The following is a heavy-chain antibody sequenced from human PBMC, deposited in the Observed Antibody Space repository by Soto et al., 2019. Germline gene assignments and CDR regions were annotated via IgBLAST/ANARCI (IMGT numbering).Heavy chain of an antibody. CDR3: AKDHIVVVPAAPRYGMDV. CDR1: GFTFSSYA. CDR2: ISYDGSNK. D-gene: IGHD2-2*01. V-gene: IGHV3-30-3*01. Sequence: GGSLRLSCAASGFTFSSYAMHWVRQAPGKGLEWVAVISYDGSNKYYADSVKGRFTISRDNSKNTLYLQMNSLRAENTAVYYCAKDHIVVVPAAPRYGMDVWGQGTTVTVSS. J-gene: IGHJ6*02.